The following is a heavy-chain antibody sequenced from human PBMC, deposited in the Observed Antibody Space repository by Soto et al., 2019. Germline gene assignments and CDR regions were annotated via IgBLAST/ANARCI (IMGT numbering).Heavy chain of an antibody. CDR1: GYSFTSYW. CDR2: IYPGDSDT. CDR3: ATSPGSTDHYYYYMEV. D-gene: IGHD2-8*02. Sequence: GESLKISCKGSGYSFTSYWIGWVRQMPGKGLEWMGIIYPGDSDTRYSPSFQGQVTISADKSISTAYLQWSSLKASDTAMYYCATSPGSTDHYYYYMEVWGKGTTVTVSS. V-gene: IGHV5-51*01. J-gene: IGHJ6*03.